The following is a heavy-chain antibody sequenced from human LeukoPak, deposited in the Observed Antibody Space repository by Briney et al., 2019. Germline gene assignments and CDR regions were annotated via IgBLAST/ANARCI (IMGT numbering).Heavy chain of an antibody. Sequence: SETLSLTCSVSGGSISSEGFYWSWIRQHPGKGLEWIAYIYHSGTTYYNPSLKSRLTISVDTSKNQFSMSLKSVTAADTAVFYCARVVTSSLYLFVYWGQGTLVSVSS. CDR3: ARVVTSSLYLFVY. CDR2: IYHSGTT. V-gene: IGHV4-31*03. J-gene: IGHJ4*02. CDR1: GGSISSEGFY. D-gene: IGHD2-21*02.